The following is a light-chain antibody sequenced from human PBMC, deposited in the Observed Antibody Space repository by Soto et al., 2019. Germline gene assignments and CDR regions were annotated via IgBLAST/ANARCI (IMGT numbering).Light chain of an antibody. CDR3: QQRSEWPLCT. J-gene: IGKJ2*02. Sequence: EVILTQSPGTLSLSPGDRATLSCRASQSVSSYLAWYQQKPGQATRLLIYDVSNRATGIPARFSGSGSGTDFTLTISSLEPEDFAVYFCQQRSEWPLCTFGQGTKVDIK. CDR2: DVS. V-gene: IGKV3-11*01. CDR1: QSVSSY.